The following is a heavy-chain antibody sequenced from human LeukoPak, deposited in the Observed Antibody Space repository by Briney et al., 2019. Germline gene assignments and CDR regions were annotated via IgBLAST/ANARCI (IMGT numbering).Heavy chain of an antibody. V-gene: IGHV4-4*07. Sequence: SETLSLTCTVSGGSISSYYWSWIRQPAGKGLEWIGRIYTSGSTNYNPSLKSRVTMSVDTSKNQFSPKLSSVTAADTAVYYCARDQYYYDSSGYLFDYWGQGTLVTVSS. D-gene: IGHD3-22*01. CDR3: ARDQYYYDSSGYLFDY. CDR2: IYTSGST. J-gene: IGHJ4*02. CDR1: GGSISSYY.